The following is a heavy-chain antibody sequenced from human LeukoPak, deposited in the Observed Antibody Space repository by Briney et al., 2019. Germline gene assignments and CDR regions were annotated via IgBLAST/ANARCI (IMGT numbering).Heavy chain of an antibody. V-gene: IGHV1-69*05. Sequence: ASVKVSCKASGGTFSSYAISWVRQAPGQGLEWMGGIIPIFGTANYAQKFQGRVTITTDESTSTAYMELSSLRSEDTAVYYCARGNRLKRLRYYYYYYMDVWGKGTTVTVSS. D-gene: IGHD1/OR15-1a*01. CDR3: ARGNRLKRLRYYYYYYMDV. CDR1: GGTFSSYA. CDR2: IIPIFGTA. J-gene: IGHJ6*03.